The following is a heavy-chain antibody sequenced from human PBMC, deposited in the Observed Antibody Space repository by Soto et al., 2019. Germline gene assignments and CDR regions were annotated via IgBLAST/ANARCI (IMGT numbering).Heavy chain of an antibody. D-gene: IGHD3-10*01. J-gene: IGHJ4*02. CDR3: ARGGPPIDF. Sequence: ASVKVSCKTSGYTFSSYAMRWVRQAPGQRLEWMGWINAGNGNTKYSQEFQGRITITGDTSASTAYMELSSLRSEDTAVYYCARGGPPIDFWGQGTLVTVSS. CDR2: INAGNGNT. CDR1: GYTFSSYA. V-gene: IGHV1-3*01.